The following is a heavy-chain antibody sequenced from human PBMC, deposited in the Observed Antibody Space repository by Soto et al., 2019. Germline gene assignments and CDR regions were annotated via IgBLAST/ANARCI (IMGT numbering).Heavy chain of an antibody. CDR1: GFTFSSYG. CDR2: ISYDGGNK. J-gene: IGHJ6*02. D-gene: IGHD6-19*01. CDR3: AKDLTRIAVACMDV. Sequence: GGSLRLSCAASGFTFSSYGMHWVRQAPGKGLEWVAVISYDGGNKYYADSVKGRFTISRDNPKNTLYLQMNSLRAEDTAVYYCAKDLTRIAVACMDVWGQGTTVTVSS. V-gene: IGHV3-30*18.